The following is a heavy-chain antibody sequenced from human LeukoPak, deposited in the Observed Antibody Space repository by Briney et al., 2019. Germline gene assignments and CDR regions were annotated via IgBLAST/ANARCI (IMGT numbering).Heavy chain of an antibody. Sequence: GGSLRLSCAASGFTVSNNYMSWVRQAPGKGLEWVSVIYSGGGTNSADSVKGRFTISRDNSKNTLYLQMNSLRAGDTAIYYCAKPFRGNGDFFSFDMWGQGTMVTV. D-gene: IGHD4-17*01. V-gene: IGHV3-53*01. CDR2: IYSGGGT. CDR3: AKPFRGNGDFFSFDM. J-gene: IGHJ3*02. CDR1: GFTVSNNY.